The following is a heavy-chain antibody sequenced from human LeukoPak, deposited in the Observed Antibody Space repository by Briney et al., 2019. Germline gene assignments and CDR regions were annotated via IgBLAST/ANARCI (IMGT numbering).Heavy chain of an antibody. D-gene: IGHD3-10*01. CDR2: IYPGDSDT. J-gene: IGHJ5*02. CDR3: ARLFTPITMVRGVKNWFDP. V-gene: IGHV5-51*01. CDR1: GYSFTSYW. Sequence: GESLKISCKGSGYSFTSYWIGWVRQMPGKGLEWMGIIYPGDSDTRYSPSFQGQVTISADKSISTAYLQWSSLKASDTAMYYCARLFTPITMVRGVKNWFDPWGQGTLVTVSS.